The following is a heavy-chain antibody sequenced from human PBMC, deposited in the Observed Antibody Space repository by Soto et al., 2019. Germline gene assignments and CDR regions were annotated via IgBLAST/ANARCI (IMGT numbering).Heavy chain of an antibody. D-gene: IGHD1-7*01. CDR1: GFTVSSNY. J-gene: IGHJ3*02. CDR3: ARRELEAFDI. Sequence: EVQLVESGGGLMQPGGSLRLSCAASGFTVSSNYMSWVRQAPGKGLEWISIIYSGGTTYYADSVKGRFTISRDNSKNTLCLQMNSLRAEDSAVYYCARRELEAFDIWGQGTMVTVSS. CDR2: IYSGGTT. V-gene: IGHV3-53*01.